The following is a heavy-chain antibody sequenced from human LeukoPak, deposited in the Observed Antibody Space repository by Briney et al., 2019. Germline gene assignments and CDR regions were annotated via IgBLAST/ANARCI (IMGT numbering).Heavy chain of an antibody. Sequence: GGSLRLSCAASGFTFSSYGMSWVRQAPGKGLECVSFISASGDATKYADSVEGRFTISRDNAKNTLYLQMNSLRAEDTAIYYCAKERVPGRIVGATIDYWGQGTLVTVSS. CDR3: AKERVPGRIVGATIDY. CDR1: GFTFSSYG. V-gene: IGHV3-23*01. J-gene: IGHJ4*02. D-gene: IGHD1-26*01. CDR2: ISASGDAT.